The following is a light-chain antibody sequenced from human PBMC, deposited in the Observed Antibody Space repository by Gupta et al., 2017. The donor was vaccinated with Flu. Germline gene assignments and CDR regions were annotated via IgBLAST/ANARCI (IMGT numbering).Light chain of an antibody. Sequence: KVTISCSGKSSNIGNNYVAWYQQLPGTAPKLIIYETDKQPSGIPDRFSGSKYGTSATLGITGVQTGDEADYYCGTWDNSLSAWVFGGGTKLTVL. V-gene: IGLV1-51*02. J-gene: IGLJ3*02. CDR2: ETD. CDR1: SSNIGNNY. CDR3: GTWDNSLSAWV.